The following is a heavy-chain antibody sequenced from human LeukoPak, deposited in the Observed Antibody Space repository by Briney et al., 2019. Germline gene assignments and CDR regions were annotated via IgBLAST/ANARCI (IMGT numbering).Heavy chain of an antibody. V-gene: IGHV3-30-3*01. CDR3: ARDAHTAMAGSRYAFDI. CDR1: GFTFSSYW. CDR2: ISYDGSNK. J-gene: IGHJ3*02. D-gene: IGHD5-18*01. Sequence: GGSLRLSCAASGFTFSSYWMHWVRQAPGKGLEWVAVISYDGSNKYYADSVKGRFTISRDNSKNTLYLQMNSLRAEDTAVYYCARDAHTAMAGSRYAFDIWGQGTMVTVSS.